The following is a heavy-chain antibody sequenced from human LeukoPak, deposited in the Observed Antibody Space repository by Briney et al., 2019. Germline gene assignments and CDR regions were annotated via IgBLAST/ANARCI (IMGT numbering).Heavy chain of an antibody. CDR3: AREVTDGYNYFDY. V-gene: IGHV4-30-2*01. D-gene: IGHD5-24*01. CDR2: IYHSGST. Sequence: PSETLSLTCAVSGGSISSGGYSWSWIRQPPGKGLEWIGYIYHSGSTYYNPSLKSRVTISVDTSKNQFSLKLSSVTAADTAVYYCAREVTDGYNYFDYWGQGTLVTVSS. J-gene: IGHJ4*02. CDR1: GGSISSGGYS.